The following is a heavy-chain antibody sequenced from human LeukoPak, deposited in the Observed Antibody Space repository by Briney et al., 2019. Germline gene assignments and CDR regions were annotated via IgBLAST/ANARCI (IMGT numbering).Heavy chain of an antibody. J-gene: IGHJ4*02. Sequence: PSETLSLTCSVSGGSMSGYCWSWIRQPPGKGLEWIGYICYSGRTNYNPSLKSRVTISVDTSKNQFSLTLSSVTAADTAVYYCARGNGYNRYWGQGSLVTVSS. CDR1: GGSMSGYC. CDR3: ARGNGYNRY. D-gene: IGHD5-24*01. V-gene: IGHV4-59*01. CDR2: ICYSGRT.